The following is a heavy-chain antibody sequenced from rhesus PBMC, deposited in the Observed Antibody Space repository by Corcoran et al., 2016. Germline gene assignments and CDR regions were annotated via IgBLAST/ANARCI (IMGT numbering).Heavy chain of an antibody. CDR3: ASYSSGWYLGYYFDY. Sequence: QVQLQESGPGLVKPSETLSRTCAVSGSSISSGYGWSGIRQPPGRGLEWIGYIGCSIVSTNYNPSLKSRVTISKDTSKNQFSLKLSSVTAADTAVYYCASYSSGWYLGYYFDYWGQGVLVTVSS. D-gene: IGHD6-31*01. CDR2: IGCSIVST. CDR1: GSSISSGYG. J-gene: IGHJ4*01. V-gene: IGHV4-127*01.